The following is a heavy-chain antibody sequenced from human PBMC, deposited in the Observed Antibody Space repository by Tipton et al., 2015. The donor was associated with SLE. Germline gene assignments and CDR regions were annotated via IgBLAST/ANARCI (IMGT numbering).Heavy chain of an antibody. CDR3: ARTSPDYVSQGFDF. V-gene: IGHV3-21*03. J-gene: IGHJ4*02. CDR2: ISSSSGHI. CDR1: GFTFRTHY. D-gene: IGHD3-16*01. Sequence: SLRLSCAASGFTFRTHYMNWVRQAPGKGLEWVSSISSSSGHIYYADSMKGRFTISRDNAKNSLYLQMNSLRAEDPAVYFCARTSPDYVSQGFDFWGQGPLVTVSS.